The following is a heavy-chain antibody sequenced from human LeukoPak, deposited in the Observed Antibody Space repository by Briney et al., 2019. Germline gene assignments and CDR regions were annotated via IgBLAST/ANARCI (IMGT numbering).Heavy chain of an antibody. CDR1: GFTFSSYG. CDR3: AKPLNYYDSSGYYYVPTGFDY. D-gene: IGHD3-22*01. Sequence: PGGSLRLSCAASGFTFSSYGMHWVRQAPGKGLEWVAVIWYDGSNKYYADSVKGRFTISRDNSKNTLYLQMNSLRAEDTAVYYCAKPLNYYDSSGYYYVPTGFDYWGQGTLVTVSS. CDR2: IWYDGSNK. J-gene: IGHJ4*02. V-gene: IGHV3-30*02.